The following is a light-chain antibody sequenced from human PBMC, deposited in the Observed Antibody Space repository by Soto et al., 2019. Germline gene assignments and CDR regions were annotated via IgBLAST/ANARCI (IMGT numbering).Light chain of an antibody. CDR3: QRYGSSPWT. CDR1: QSVSSSY. J-gene: IGKJ1*01. CDR2: GAS. V-gene: IGKV3-20*01. Sequence: ESVLTQSPGTLALSPGERATLSCRASQSVSSSYLAWYQQKPGQAPSLLIYGASSRATGIPDRFSGSGSGTDFTLTISRLEPEDFAVYYCQRYGSSPWTCGQGTNVEIK.